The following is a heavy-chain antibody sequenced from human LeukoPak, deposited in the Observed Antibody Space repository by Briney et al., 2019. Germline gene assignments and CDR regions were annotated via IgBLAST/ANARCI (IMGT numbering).Heavy chain of an antibody. D-gene: IGHD3-10*01. J-gene: IGHJ4*02. CDR1: GGSLSDYF. V-gene: IGHV4-34*01. Sequence: SETLSLTCAVYGGSLSDYFWSWIRQPPGKGLEWIGSIYHSGSTYYNPSLKSRVTISVDTSKNQFSLKLSSVTAADTAVYYCARDRGNLPFDYWGQGTLVTVSS. CDR3: ARDRGNLPFDY. CDR2: IYHSGST.